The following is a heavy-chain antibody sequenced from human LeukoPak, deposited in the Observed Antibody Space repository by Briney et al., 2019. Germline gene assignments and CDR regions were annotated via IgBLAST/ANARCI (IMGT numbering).Heavy chain of an antibody. D-gene: IGHD3-22*01. CDR3: AREVGWYYYDSSGYSGGYYYMDV. V-gene: IGHV4-59*01. Sequence: SETLSLTCTVSGGSISSYYWSWIRQPSGKGLEWIGYIYYSGSTNYNPSLKSRVTISVDTSKNQFSLKLSSVTAADTAVYYCAREVGWYYYDSSGYSGGYYYMDVWGKGTTVTISS. J-gene: IGHJ6*03. CDR1: GGSISSYY. CDR2: IYYSGST.